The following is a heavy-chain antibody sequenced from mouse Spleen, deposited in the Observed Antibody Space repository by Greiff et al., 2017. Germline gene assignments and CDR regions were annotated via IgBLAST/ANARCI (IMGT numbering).Heavy chain of an antibody. CDR1: GYTFTSYV. Sequence: EVQLQQSGPELVKPGASVKMSCKASGYTFTSYVMHWVKQKPGQGLEWIGYINPYNDGTNYNEKFKSKATLTVDTSSSTAYMQLSSLTSEDSAVYYCARGDSYYFDYWGQGTTLTVSS. V-gene: IGHV1-14*01. CDR2: INPYNDGT. J-gene: IGHJ2*01. D-gene: IGHD2-13*01. CDR3: ARGDSYYFDY.